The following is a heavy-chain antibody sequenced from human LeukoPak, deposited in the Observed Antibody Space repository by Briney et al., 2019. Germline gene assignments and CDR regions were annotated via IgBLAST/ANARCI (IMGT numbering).Heavy chain of an antibody. J-gene: IGHJ4*02. CDR2: IYYSGST. CDR1: GGSFSSYY. D-gene: IGHD1-26*01. V-gene: IGHV4-59*01. Sequence: PSETLSLTCTVSGGSFSSYYWSWIRQPPGKGLEWIGYIYYSGSTNYNPSLKSRVTISVDTSKNQFFLKLSSVTAADTAVYYCTTRGGSFSIFDYWGQGTLVTVSS. CDR3: TTRGGSFSIFDY.